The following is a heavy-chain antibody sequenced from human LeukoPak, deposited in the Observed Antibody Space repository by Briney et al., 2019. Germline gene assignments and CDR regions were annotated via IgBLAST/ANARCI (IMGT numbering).Heavy chain of an antibody. CDR1: GFTFGDYA. CDR3: TRDDLYSSSWYSDAFDI. Sequence: GGSLRLSCTASGFTFGDYAMSWFRQAPGKGLESVGFFRSKAYGGTTEYAASVKGRFSISRDDSKSIAYLQMNSLKTEDTAVYYCTRDDLYSSSWYSDAFDIWGQGTMVTVSS. J-gene: IGHJ3*02. V-gene: IGHV3-49*03. CDR2: FRSKAYGGTT. D-gene: IGHD6-13*01.